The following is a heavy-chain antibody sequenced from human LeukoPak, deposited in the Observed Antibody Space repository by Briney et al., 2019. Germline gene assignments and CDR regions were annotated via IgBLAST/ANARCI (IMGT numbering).Heavy chain of an antibody. D-gene: IGHD3-22*01. CDR3: TRISMIVETFDI. V-gene: IGHV3-73*01. Sequence: PGGSLKLSCAASGFIFSGSAMHWVRQASGKGLEWVGRIRSKANSYATAYAASVKGRFTISRDDSKNTAYLHLNSLKTEDTAVYYCTRISMIVETFDIWGQGTMVTVSP. CDR2: IRSKANSYAT. CDR1: GFIFSGSA. J-gene: IGHJ3*02.